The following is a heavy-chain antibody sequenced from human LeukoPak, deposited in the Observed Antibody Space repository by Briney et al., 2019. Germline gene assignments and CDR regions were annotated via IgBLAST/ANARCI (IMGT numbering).Heavy chain of an antibody. V-gene: IGHV3-21*06. CDR1: GFTFNTYS. Sequence: GGSLRLSCEASGFTFNTYSMNWARQAPGKGLEWVSSIDSSGGYMFYADSVKGRFIISRDNAKDSLYLQMNSLRAEDTAVYYCARDLGTYSYPIWGQGTLVTVSS. CDR3: ARDLGTYSYPI. D-gene: IGHD1-14*01. J-gene: IGHJ4*02. CDR2: IDSSGGYM.